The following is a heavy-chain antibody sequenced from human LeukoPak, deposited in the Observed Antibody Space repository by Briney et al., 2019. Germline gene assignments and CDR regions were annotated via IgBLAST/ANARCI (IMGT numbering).Heavy chain of an antibody. CDR3: ARGGYSSSWLFDYYYMDV. Sequence: GGSLRLSCAASGFTFDDYGMSWVRQAPGKGLEWVSGINWNGGSTGYADSVKGRFTISRDNAKNSLYLQMNSLRAEGTALYYCARGGYSSSWLFDYYYMDVWGKGTTVTVSS. J-gene: IGHJ6*03. CDR1: GFTFDDYG. D-gene: IGHD6-13*01. CDR2: INWNGGST. V-gene: IGHV3-20*04.